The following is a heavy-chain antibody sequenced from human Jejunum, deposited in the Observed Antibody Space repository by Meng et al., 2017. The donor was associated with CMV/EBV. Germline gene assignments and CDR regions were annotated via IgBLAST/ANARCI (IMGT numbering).Heavy chain of an antibody. CDR1: GFRFSIYE. CDR2: ISNSGSTI. Sequence: CAASGFRFSIYEMNWVRQAPGKGLEWVSFISNSGSTIYYADSVKGRFTVSRDNARNSLYLQMSSLRAEDTAVYYCARDRYGDYFDYWGQGTLVTVSS. V-gene: IGHV3-48*03. D-gene: IGHD4-17*01. CDR3: ARDRYGDYFDY. J-gene: IGHJ4*02.